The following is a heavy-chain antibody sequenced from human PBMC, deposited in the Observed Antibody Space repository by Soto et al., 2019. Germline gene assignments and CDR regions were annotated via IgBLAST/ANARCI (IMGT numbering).Heavy chain of an antibody. J-gene: IGHJ4*02. Sequence: EVQLVESGGGLVQPGGSLRLSCAASGFTFSSYDMHWVRQATGKGLEWVSAIGTAGDTYYPGSVKGRFTIARENAKNSSYLQMNSQRAGDTAVYYCARVSRGYSSSWGPFDYWGQGTLVTVSS. V-gene: IGHV3-13*01. CDR3: ARVSRGYSSSWGPFDY. CDR2: IGTAGDT. D-gene: IGHD6-13*01. CDR1: GFTFSSYD.